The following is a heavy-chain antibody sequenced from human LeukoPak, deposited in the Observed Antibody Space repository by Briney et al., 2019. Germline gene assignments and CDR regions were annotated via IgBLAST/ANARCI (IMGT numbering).Heavy chain of an antibody. CDR1: GFTFSSYT. D-gene: IGHD6-13*01. V-gene: IGHV3-21*01. J-gene: IGHJ4*02. CDR3: VRGDSRDY. CDR2: IPDNGAYS. Sequence: GSLRLSCAASGFTFSSYTMNWVRQAPGKGLEWVSSIPDNGAYSHHADSVKGRFTISRDNARNSLYLDMHNLGAEDTAVYYCVRGDSRDYWGQGTLVTVSS.